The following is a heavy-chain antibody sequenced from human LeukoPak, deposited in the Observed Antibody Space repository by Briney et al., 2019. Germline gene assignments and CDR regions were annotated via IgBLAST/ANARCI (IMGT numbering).Heavy chain of an antibody. CDR1: GYSFTSYW. Sequence: GESLKISCEGSGYSFTSYWIGWVRQMPGKGLEWMGMMYPGDSDTRYGPSFQGQVTISADKSISTAYLQWSSLKASDTAIYYCARPQPGAFDIWGQGTMVTVSS. CDR3: ARPQPGAFDI. J-gene: IGHJ3*02. V-gene: IGHV5-51*01. CDR2: MYPGDSDT. D-gene: IGHD1-14*01.